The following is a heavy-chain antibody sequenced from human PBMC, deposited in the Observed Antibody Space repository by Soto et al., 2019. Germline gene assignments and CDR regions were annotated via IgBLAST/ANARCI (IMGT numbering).Heavy chain of an antibody. CDR3: ARGFLGDGSGSYYTDAFDI. CDR1: GGSISSGGYY. CDR2: IYYSGST. Sequence: QVQLQESGPGLVKPSQTLSLTCTVSGGSISSGGYYWSWIRQHPGKGLEWIGYIYYSGSTYYNPSLKSRVTISVDTSKNQCSLKLSSVTAADTAVYYCARGFLGDGSGSYYTDAFDIWGQGTMVTVSS. D-gene: IGHD3-10*01. V-gene: IGHV4-31*03. J-gene: IGHJ3*02.